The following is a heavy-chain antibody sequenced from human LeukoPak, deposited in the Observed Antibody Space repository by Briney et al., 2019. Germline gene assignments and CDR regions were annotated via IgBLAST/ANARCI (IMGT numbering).Heavy chain of an antibody. CDR3: ARDQVAARRFYYYGMDV. CDR1: GFTFSDYY. CDR2: ISSSGSTI. D-gene: IGHD6-6*01. Sequence: TGGSQRLSCAASGFTFSDYYMSWIRQAPGKGLEWVSYISSSGSTIYYADSVKGRFTISRDNAKNSLYLQMNSLRAEDTAVYYCARDQVAARRFYYYGMDVWGQGTTVTVSS. J-gene: IGHJ6*02. V-gene: IGHV3-11*01.